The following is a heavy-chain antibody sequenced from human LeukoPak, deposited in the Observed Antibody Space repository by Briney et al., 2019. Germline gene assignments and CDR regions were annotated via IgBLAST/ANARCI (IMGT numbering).Heavy chain of an antibody. V-gene: IGHV3-30*03. Sequence: GRSLRLSCAASGFTFSSYGMHWVRQAPGKGLEWVAVISYDGSNKYYADSVKGRFTISRDNPKNTLYLQMNSLRAEDTAVYYCARDTDDFQGLDIWGQGTMVTVSS. J-gene: IGHJ3*02. CDR1: GFTFSSYG. CDR2: ISYDGSNK. D-gene: IGHD3-3*01. CDR3: ARDTDDFQGLDI.